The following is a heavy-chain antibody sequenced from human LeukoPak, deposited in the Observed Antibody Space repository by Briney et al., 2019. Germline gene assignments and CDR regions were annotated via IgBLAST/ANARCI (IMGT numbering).Heavy chain of an antibody. CDR3: ARQGYDFWSGYYHYFDY. V-gene: IGHV3-74*01. J-gene: IGHJ4*02. CDR1: GFTFSSYW. D-gene: IGHD3-3*01. Sequence: GGSLRLSCAASGFTFSSYWMHWVRQAPXXXXXWVSRINSDGSSTSYADSVKGRFTISRDNAKNTLYLQMNSLRAEDTAVYYCARQGYDFWSGYYHYFDYWGQGTLVTVSS. CDR2: INSDGSST.